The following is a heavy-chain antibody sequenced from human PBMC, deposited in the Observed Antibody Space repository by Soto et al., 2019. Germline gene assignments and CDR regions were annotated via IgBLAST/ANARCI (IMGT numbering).Heavy chain of an antibody. D-gene: IGHD5-18*01. CDR3: ARGYNYADY. V-gene: IGHV3-33*01. CDR1: GFTFSTYG. Sequence: GGSLRLSCAASGFTFSTYGMHWVRQAPGKGLEWVAVIWYDGSNEYYADSVRGRFTISRDNSKNTLFLQMNSLTAEDTAVYYCARGYNYADYWGQGTQVTVSS. J-gene: IGHJ4*02. CDR2: IWYDGSNE.